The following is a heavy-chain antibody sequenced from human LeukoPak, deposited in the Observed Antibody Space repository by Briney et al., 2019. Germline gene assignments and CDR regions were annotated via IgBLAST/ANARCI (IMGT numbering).Heavy chain of an antibody. D-gene: IGHD5-18*01. CDR3: ARDLGYSYGPLDY. CDR1: GGSISSSSYY. V-gene: IGHV4-39*07. CDR2: IYYSGST. J-gene: IGHJ4*02. Sequence: SETLSLTCTVSGGSISSSSYYWGWIRQPPGKGLEWIGSIYYSGSTYYSPSLESRVTISVDTSKNQFSLKLSSVTAADTAVYYCARDLGYSYGPLDYWGQGTLVTVSS.